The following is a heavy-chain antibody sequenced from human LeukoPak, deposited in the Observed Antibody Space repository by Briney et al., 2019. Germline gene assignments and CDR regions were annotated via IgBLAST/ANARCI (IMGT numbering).Heavy chain of an antibody. Sequence: GASVKVSCKASGYTFTSYYIHWVRQAPGQGLEWMGIINPSGGSTSYTQKFQGRVTMTRDTSTSTVYMEMSSLRSEDTAVYYCARVPPGSYYYDSSGYYFDSWGQGTLVTVSS. V-gene: IGHV1-46*01. CDR2: INPSGGST. D-gene: IGHD3-22*01. CDR1: GYTFTSYY. CDR3: ARVPPGSYYYDSSGYYFDS. J-gene: IGHJ4*02.